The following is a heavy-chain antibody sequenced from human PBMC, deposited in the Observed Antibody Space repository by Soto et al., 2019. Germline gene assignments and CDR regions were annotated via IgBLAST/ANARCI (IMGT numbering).Heavy chain of an antibody. CDR2: IYYSGST. CDR1: GGSISSYY. CDR3: ARDVVTMVRGAVYAFDI. V-gene: IGHV4-59*01. D-gene: IGHD3-10*01. J-gene: IGHJ3*02. Sequence: SETLSLTCTVSGGSISSYYWSWIRQPPGKGLEWIGYIYYSGSTNYNPSLKSRVTISVDTSKNQFSLKLSSVTAADTAVYYCARDVVTMVRGAVYAFDIWGQGTMVTVSS.